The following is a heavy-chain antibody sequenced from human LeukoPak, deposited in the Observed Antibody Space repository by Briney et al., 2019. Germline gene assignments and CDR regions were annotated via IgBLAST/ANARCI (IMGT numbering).Heavy chain of an antibody. CDR2: MNPNSGNT. Sequence: ASVKVSCKASGYTFTSYDINWVRQATGQGLEWMGWMNPNSGNTGYAQKFQGRVTMTRNTSISTAYMELSSLRSEDTAVYYCARDFAVAGTDWFDPWGQGTLVTVSS. D-gene: IGHD6-19*01. J-gene: IGHJ5*02. CDR3: ARDFAVAGTDWFDP. V-gene: IGHV1-8*01. CDR1: GYTFTSYD.